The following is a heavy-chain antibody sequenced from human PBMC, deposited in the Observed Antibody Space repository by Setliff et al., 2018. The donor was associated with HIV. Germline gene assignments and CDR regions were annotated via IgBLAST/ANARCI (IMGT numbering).Heavy chain of an antibody. J-gene: IGHJ4*02. Sequence: PGGSLRLSCAASGFTVSNTYMSWVRQAPGKGLEWVAVTSSDGSNKYYADSVKGRFTISRDNSKNTLYLQMNSLRAEDTAVYYCAKGSNTAMVTWGQGTLVTAPQ. CDR2: TSSDGSNK. V-gene: IGHV3-30*18. D-gene: IGHD5-18*01. CDR1: GFTVSNTY. CDR3: AKGSNTAMVT.